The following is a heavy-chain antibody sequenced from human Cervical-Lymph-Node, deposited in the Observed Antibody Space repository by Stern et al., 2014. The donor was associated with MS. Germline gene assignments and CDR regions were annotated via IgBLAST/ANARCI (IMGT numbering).Heavy chain of an antibody. J-gene: IGHJ4*02. Sequence: EVHLVESGGGLVQPGRSLRLSCAASGFIFDDYAMHLVRQAPGKGLEWVSTISWNSAIIGYADSVKGRFTISRDNAKNSLYLQMDSLRAEDTAFYYCTKGGESTSDSWGQGTLVTVSS. V-gene: IGHV3-9*01. CDR2: ISWNSAII. CDR1: GFIFDDYA. D-gene: IGHD4-17*01. CDR3: TKGGESTSDS.